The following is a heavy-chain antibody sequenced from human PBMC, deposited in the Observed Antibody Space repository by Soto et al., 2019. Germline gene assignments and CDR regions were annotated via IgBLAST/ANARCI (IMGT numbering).Heavy chain of an antibody. Sequence: QVQLRESGPGLVKPSQTLSLTCTVSGDTIYSDNYYWTWIRQPPGRGLELIAYIYYSGKTYYNPSLTSPKIRSVDPSKHQFSLRLCSVTAADTAVYFCARGESRPPSILTSGLDFWGQGIQVTVSS. J-gene: IGHJ4*02. CDR2: IYYSGKT. V-gene: IGHV4-30-4*01. CDR3: ARGESRPPSILTSGLDF. D-gene: IGHD2-8*02. CDR1: GDTIYSDNYY.